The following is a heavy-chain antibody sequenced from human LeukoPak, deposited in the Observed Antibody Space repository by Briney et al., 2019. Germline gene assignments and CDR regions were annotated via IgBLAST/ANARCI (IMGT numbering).Heavy chain of an antibody. CDR3: AKELRPNDY. CDR2: IDISGGST. J-gene: IGHJ4*02. CDR1: GFTFSSHA. Sequence: GGSLRLSCAASGFTFSSHAMCWVRQAPGKGLEWVSSIDISGGSTYYADSVQGRFTISRDNSKNTLYLEMNSRRAEDTALYYCAKELRPNDYWGQGTLVTVSS. D-gene: IGHD5-12*01. V-gene: IGHV3-23*01.